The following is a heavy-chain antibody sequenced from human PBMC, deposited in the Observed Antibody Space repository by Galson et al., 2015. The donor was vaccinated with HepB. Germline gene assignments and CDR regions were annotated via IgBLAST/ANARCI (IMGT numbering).Heavy chain of an antibody. J-gene: IGHJ4*02. CDR1: GFTFDDYA. CDR2: ISWNSGSI. CDR3: AKGQGFGELYYFDY. V-gene: IGHV3-9*01. D-gene: IGHD3-10*01. Sequence: SLRLSCAASGFTFDDYAMHWVRQAPGKGLEWVSGISWNSGSIGYADSAKGRFTISRDNAKNSLYLQMNSLRAEDTALYYCAKGQGFGELYYFDYWGQGTLVTVSS.